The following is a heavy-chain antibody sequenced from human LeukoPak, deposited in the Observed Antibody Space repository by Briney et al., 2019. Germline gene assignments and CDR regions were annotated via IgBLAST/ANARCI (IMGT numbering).Heavy chain of an antibody. V-gene: IGHV1-2*02. J-gene: IGHJ4*02. Sequence: GASVKVSCMASGYTFTGYYMHWVRQAPGQGLEWMGWINPNSGGTNYAQKFQGRVTMTRDTSISTAYMELSRLRSDDTAVYYCARVESRYCTNGVCYTGTSFDYWGQGTLVTVSS. CDR3: ARVESRYCTNGVCYTGTSFDY. CDR2: INPNSGGT. CDR1: GYTFTGYY. D-gene: IGHD2-8*01.